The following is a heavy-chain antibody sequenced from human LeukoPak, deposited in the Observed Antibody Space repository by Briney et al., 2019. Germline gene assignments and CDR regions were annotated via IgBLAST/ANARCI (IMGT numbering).Heavy chain of an antibody. CDR2: IHSDGST. D-gene: IGHD5-18*01. CDR1: GFTVSSNY. CDR3: ARERGYTYGTSLYYFDY. J-gene: IGHJ4*02. Sequence: PGGSLRLSCAASGFTVSSNYMSWVRQAPGKGLEWVSVIHSDGSTFYADSVKGRFAISRDNSKNTLYLQMNSLSAEDTAVYYCARERGYTYGTSLYYFDYWGQGTLVTVSS. V-gene: IGHV3-53*01.